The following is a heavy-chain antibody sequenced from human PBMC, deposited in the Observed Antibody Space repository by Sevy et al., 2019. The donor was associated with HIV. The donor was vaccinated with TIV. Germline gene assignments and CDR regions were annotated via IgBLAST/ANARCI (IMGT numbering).Heavy chain of an antibody. CDR2: ISGSGFTI. J-gene: IGHJ4*02. CDR1: GFTFSAHE. V-gene: IGHV3-48*03. Sequence: GGSLRLSCAASGFTFSAHEVNWVRQAPGKGLEWVAHISGSGFTIHYADSVKGRFTVSRDNAKNSLYLQMNSLRAEDTAIYYCASGNDSSGYHSNFDYWGQGTLVTVSS. D-gene: IGHD3-22*01. CDR3: ASGNDSSGYHSNFDY.